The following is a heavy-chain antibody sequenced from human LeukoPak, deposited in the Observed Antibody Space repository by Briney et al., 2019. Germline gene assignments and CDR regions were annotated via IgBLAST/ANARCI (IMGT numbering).Heavy chain of an antibody. D-gene: IGHD3-10*01. J-gene: IGHJ4*02. CDR1: GFILSDRY. V-gene: IGHV3-11*01. Sequence: GGSLRLSCAASGFILSDRYMAWIRQAPGKGLEWLSYISGSGSDINYADSVKDRFTISRDNAKNSLYLQMNSLRAEDTAVYYCATGSQIREADYWGQGTLVTVSS. CDR2: ISGSGSDI. CDR3: ATGSQIREADY.